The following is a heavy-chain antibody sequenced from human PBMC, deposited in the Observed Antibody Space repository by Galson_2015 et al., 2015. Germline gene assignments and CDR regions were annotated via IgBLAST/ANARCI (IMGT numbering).Heavy chain of an antibody. J-gene: IGHJ6*02. CDR1: GGTFSSYA. Sequence: SCAASGGTFSSYAISWVRQAPGQGLEWMGGIIPIFGTANYAQKFQGRVTITADESTSTAFMELSSLRSEDTAVYYCAREVDGGYYPTYYYYGMDVWGQGTTVTVSS. CDR3: AREVDGGYYPTYYYYGMDV. D-gene: IGHD3-22*01. CDR2: IIPIFGTA. V-gene: IGHV1-69*01.